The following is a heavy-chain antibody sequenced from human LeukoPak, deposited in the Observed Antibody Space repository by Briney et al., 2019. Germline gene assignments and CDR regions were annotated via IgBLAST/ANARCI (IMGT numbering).Heavy chain of an antibody. CDR1: GGSISSGDYY. CDR2: IYYSGST. V-gene: IGHV4-30-4*08. CDR3: ARDGEYYYDSSGYYPFDY. J-gene: IGHJ4*02. D-gene: IGHD3-22*01. Sequence: SETLSLTCTVSGGSISSGDYYWSWISQPPGKGLEWIGYIYYSGSTYYNPSLKSRVTISVDTSENQFSLKLSSVTAADTAVYYCARDGEYYYDSSGYYPFDYWGQGTLVTVSS.